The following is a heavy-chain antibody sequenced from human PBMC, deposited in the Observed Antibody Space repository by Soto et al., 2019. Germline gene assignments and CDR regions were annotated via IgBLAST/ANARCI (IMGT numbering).Heavy chain of an antibody. CDR3: AIEDSSAPPYYPIGY. J-gene: IGHJ4*02. Sequence: PLGSLRLSCAASGCTISSYAMSWVRQAPGKGLEWGSSSDRGRRYADSVKRRFTISRDNSKNTQLLHMNSLRAEDTGVYYWAIEDSSAPPYYPIGYWGQGTLVTVSS. CDR1: GCTISSYA. CDR2: SDRGR. D-gene: IGHD3-22*01. V-gene: IGHV3-23*01.